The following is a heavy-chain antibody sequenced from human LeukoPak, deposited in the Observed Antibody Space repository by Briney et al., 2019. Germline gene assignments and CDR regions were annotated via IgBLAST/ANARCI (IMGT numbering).Heavy chain of an antibody. CDR2: IYYSGST. J-gene: IGHJ4*02. CDR3: AGQYYYDSSGYYVN. CDR1: GGSISSYY. Sequence: SETLSLTCTVSGGSISSYYWSWIRQPPGKGLEWIGYIYYSGSTNYNPSLKSRLTISVDTSKNQFSLKLSSVTAADTAVYYCAGQYYYDSSGYYVNWGQGTLVTVSS. D-gene: IGHD3-22*01. V-gene: IGHV4-59*01.